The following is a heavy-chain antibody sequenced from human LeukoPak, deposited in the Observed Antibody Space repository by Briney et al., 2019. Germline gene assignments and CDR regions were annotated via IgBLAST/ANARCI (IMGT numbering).Heavy chain of an antibody. Sequence: GGSLRLSRATSDFTFSRHWMHWVRQAPGKGLVWVSRIISDGSSISYADSVKGRFTISRDNAKNTLYLQMNSLRVEDTAMYYCARGHVAGSDRHWDYWGQGALVTVSS. J-gene: IGHJ4*02. CDR3: ARGHVAGSDRHWDY. CDR1: DFTFSRHW. CDR2: IISDGSSI. D-gene: IGHD6-19*01. V-gene: IGHV3-74*01.